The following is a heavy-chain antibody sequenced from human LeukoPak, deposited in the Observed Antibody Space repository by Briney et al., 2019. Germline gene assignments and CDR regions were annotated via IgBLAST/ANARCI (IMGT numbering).Heavy chain of an antibody. CDR1: GFTVSSSY. CDR2: IYSGGRT. Sequence: PGGSLRLSCAASGFTVSSSYMSWVRQAPGKGLEWVSVIYSGGRTDYTDSVKGRFTISRDKSKNTLYLQMNGLRVEDTAVYYCAREPGTTLDYWGQGTLDTVSS. CDR3: AREPGTTLDY. V-gene: IGHV3-53*01. J-gene: IGHJ4*02. D-gene: IGHD1-14*01.